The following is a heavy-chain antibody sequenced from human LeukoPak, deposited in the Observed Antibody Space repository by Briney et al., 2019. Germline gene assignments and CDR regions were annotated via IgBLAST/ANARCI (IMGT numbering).Heavy chain of an antibody. Sequence: ASVKVSCKASGYTFTSYGISWVRQAPGQGLEWMGWISAYNGNTNYAQKLQGRVTMTTDTSTSTADMELRSLRSDDTAVYYCARDDNILPRSPLGYWGQGTLLTLSS. CDR2: ISAYNGNT. CDR1: GYTFTSYG. J-gene: IGHJ1*01. CDR3: ARDDNILPRSPLGY. V-gene: IGHV1-18*01. D-gene: IGHD3-9*01.